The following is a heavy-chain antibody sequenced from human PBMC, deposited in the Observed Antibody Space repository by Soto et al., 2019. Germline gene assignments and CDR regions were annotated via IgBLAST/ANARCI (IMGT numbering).Heavy chain of an antibody. J-gene: IGHJ4*02. V-gene: IGHV3-21*06. CDR2: ISSSTNYI. CDR3: ARESEDLTSNFDY. CDR1: GFTFTRYS. Sequence: GGSLRLSCAASGFTFTRYSMNWVRQAPGKGLEWVSSISSSTNYIYCGDSMKGRFTISRDNAKNSLYLEMNSLRAEDTAVYYCARESEDLTSNFDYWGQGTLVTVSS.